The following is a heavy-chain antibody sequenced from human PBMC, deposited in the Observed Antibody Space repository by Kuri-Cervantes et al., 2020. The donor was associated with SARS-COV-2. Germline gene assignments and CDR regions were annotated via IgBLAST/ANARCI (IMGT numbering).Heavy chain of an antibody. CDR2: ISGSGGST. D-gene: IGHD6-13*01. V-gene: IGHV3-23*01. J-gene: IGHJ4*02. CDR1: GFTFSSYA. Sequence: GESLKISCAASGFTFSSYAMSWVRQAPGQGLEWVSAISGSGGSTYYADSVKGRFTISRDNSKNTPYLQMNSLRAEDTAVYYCAKGWQQLGDYWDQGTLVTVSS. CDR3: AKGWQQLGDY.